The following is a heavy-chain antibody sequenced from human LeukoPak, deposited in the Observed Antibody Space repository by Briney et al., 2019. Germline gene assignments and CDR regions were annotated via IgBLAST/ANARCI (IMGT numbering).Heavy chain of an antibody. CDR1: GGSISSYY. CDR3: AGGGSGSPDFDY. D-gene: IGHD3-10*01. CDR2: IYYSGST. J-gene: IGHJ4*02. Sequence: PSETLSLTCTVSGGSISSYYWSWIRQPPGKGLEWIGYIYYSGSTNYNPSLKSRVTISVDTSKNQFSLKPSSVTAADTAVYYCAGGGSGSPDFDYWGQGTLVTVSS. V-gene: IGHV4-59*01.